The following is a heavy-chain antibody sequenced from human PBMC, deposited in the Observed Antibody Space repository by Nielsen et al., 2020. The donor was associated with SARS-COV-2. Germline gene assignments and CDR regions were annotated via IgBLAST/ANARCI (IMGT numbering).Heavy chain of an antibody. CDR1: GFTFSSYA. V-gene: IGHV3-23*01. CDR3: AKDAAHYDCWSGYPMGPTCFDY. Sequence: GGSLRLSCAASGFTFSSYAMSWVRQAPGKGLEWVSAISGSGGSTYYADSVKGRFTISRDNSKNTLYLQMNSLRAEDTAVYYCAKDAAHYDCWSGYPMGPTCFDYWGQGTLVTVSS. J-gene: IGHJ4*02. D-gene: IGHD3-3*01. CDR2: ISGSGGST.